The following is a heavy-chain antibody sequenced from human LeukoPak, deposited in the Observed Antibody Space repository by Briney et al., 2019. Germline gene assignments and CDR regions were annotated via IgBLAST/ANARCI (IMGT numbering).Heavy chain of an antibody. D-gene: IGHD2-15*01. CDR2: INPNSGGT. CDR1: GYTFTGYY. Sequence: ASVKVSCKASGYTFTGYYMHWVRQAPGQGLEWMGWINPNSGGTNYAQKFQGRVTMTRDTSIGTAYMELSRLRSDDTAVYYCARGPLYCSGGSCTDWFDPWGQGTLVTVSS. J-gene: IGHJ5*02. CDR3: ARGPLYCSGGSCTDWFDP. V-gene: IGHV1-2*02.